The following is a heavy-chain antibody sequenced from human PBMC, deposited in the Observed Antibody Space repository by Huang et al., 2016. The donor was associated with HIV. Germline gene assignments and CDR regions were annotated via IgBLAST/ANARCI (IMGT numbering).Heavy chain of an antibody. CDR3: ARGGIIIDENPFHT. CDR2: ISSSSDFL. J-gene: IGHJ3*02. Sequence: EVQVVESGGGLVKPGGSLRLSCEGSGFSFSSFSMHWVRQASGKALQLLSSISSSSDFLHYADSLRGRLTITRDNAQNSLFLQMNNLRAEDTAIYYCARGGIIIDENPFHTWGPGTTVTVSS. D-gene: IGHD3-10*01. CDR1: GFSFSSFS. V-gene: IGHV3-21*02.